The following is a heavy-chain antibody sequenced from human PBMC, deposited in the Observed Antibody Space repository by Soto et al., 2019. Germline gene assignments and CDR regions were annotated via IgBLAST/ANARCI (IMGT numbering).Heavy chain of an antibody. CDR3: ARHREDYYYGIDD. J-gene: IGHJ6*02. Sequence: PGESLKISCKGSGYSFTRYWIRWVRQMPGKGLEWMGRIDPSDSYTNYSPSFQGHVTISADKSISTAYLQWSSLKASDTAMYYCARHREDYYYGIDDWGQGTTVTVSS. CDR1: GYSFTRYW. V-gene: IGHV5-10-1*01. CDR2: IDPSDSYT.